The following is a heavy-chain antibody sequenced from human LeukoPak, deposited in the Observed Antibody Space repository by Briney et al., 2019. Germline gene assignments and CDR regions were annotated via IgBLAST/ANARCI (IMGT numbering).Heavy chain of an antibody. Sequence: SVKVSCKASGGTFSSYAISWVRQAPGQGLEWMGGIIPIFGTAKYDQKYQGRFTITADESTSTAYMELSSLRSEDTAVYYCARSPPGARSDYWGQGTLVTVSS. CDR3: ARSPPGARSDY. CDR2: IIPIFGTA. J-gene: IGHJ4*02. CDR1: GGTFSSYA. V-gene: IGHV1-69*13. D-gene: IGHD3-10*01.